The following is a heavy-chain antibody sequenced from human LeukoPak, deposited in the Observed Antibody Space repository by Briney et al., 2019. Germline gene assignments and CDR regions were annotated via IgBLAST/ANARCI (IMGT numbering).Heavy chain of an antibody. CDR2: INPNSGGT. V-gene: IGHV1-2*04. D-gene: IGHD6-13*01. CDR1: GYTFTGYY. CDR3: AKEGSIAAAAKGVDY. J-gene: IGHJ4*02. Sequence: ASVKVSCKASGYTFTGYYMHWVRQAPGQGLEWMGWINPNSGGTNYAQKFQGWVTMTRDTSISTAYMELSRLRSDDTAVYYCAKEGSIAAAAKGVDYWGQGTLVTVSS.